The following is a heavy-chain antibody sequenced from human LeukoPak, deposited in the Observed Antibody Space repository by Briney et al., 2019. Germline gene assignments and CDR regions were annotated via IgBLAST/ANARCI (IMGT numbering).Heavy chain of an antibody. Sequence: SETLSLTCTVSGGSISSSSYYWGWIRQPPGSGLEWIGSIYYSGSTYYNPSLKSRVTISVDTSKNQFSLKLSSVTAADTAVYYCARQGSGYYYEFDYWGQGTLVTVSS. CDR2: IYYSGST. CDR3: ARQGSGYYYEFDY. CDR1: GGSISSSSYY. J-gene: IGHJ4*02. D-gene: IGHD3-22*01. V-gene: IGHV4-39*01.